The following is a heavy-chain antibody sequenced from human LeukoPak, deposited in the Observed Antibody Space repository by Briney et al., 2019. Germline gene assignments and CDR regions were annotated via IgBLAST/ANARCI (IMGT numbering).Heavy chain of an antibody. CDR1: GGSISIGGYY. CDR2: IYYSGST. CDR3: ARDTRDYYYYYGMDV. J-gene: IGHJ6*02. Sequence: SETLSLTCTVSGGSISIGGYYWSWIRQHPGKGLEWIGYIYYSGSTNYNPSLKSRVTISVDTSKNQFSLKLSSVTAADTAVYYCARDTRDYYYYYGMDVWGQGTTVTVSS. V-gene: IGHV4-61*08. D-gene: IGHD2-15*01.